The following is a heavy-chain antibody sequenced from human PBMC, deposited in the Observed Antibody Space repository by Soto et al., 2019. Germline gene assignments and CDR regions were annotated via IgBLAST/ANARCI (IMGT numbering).Heavy chain of an antibody. V-gene: IGHV1-18*01. J-gene: IGHJ6*02. CDR3: ARGGYYDNNGGKFSHYGLDV. Sequence: QVHLVQSAAEVKKPGASVKVSCKASGYTFIRYGIAWVRQAPGQGLEWMGWISPYNDYTIYAKTVQGRVTMTADTGKRTDYMELRSLKSDDTAVYYCARGGYYDNNGGKFSHYGLDVWGQGTSVTVSS. CDR2: ISPYNDYT. CDR1: GYTFIRYG. D-gene: IGHD3-22*01.